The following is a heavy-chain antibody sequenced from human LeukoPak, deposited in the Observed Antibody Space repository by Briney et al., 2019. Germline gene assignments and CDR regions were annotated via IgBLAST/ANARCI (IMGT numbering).Heavy chain of an antibody. CDR3: ARPPGPVWSYFDY. CDR2: IYYDGSNK. Sequence: GGSLRLSCAASGFTFSSYGMNWVRQAPGKGLEWVAVIYYDGSNKYYADSVKGRFTISTDNSKNTLYLQMPSLRAQDTAVYYCARPPGPVWSYFDYWGQGTLATVSS. V-gene: IGHV3-33*01. D-gene: IGHD2-21*01. CDR1: GFTFSSYG. J-gene: IGHJ4*02.